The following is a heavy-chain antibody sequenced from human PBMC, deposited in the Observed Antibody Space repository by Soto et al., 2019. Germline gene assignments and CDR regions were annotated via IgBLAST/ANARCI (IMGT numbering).Heavy chain of an antibody. Sequence: TGGSLRLSCAASRFTFSSFAMHWVRQTPGKGLEWVAFISHDGSNKDYADSVKGRFTISRDNSKNTLYVEMNSLTPEDTAVYYCARDRHSLGVKFPMDVWGQGTTVTVSS. V-gene: IGHV3-30*14. CDR3: ARDRHSLGVKFPMDV. CDR2: ISHDGSNK. J-gene: IGHJ6*02. D-gene: IGHD1-26*01. CDR1: RFTFSSFA.